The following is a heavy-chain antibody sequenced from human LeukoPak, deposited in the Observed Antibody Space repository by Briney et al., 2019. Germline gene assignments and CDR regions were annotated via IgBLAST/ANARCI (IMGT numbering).Heavy chain of an antibody. D-gene: IGHD5-18*01. CDR1: GGSISSSSAY. CDR3: VSPRGFSYGYFDY. V-gene: IGHV4-39*01. CDR2: IYYSKNT. Sequence: SETLSLTCTVSGGSISSSSAYWGWSRQPPGKGLEWIGSIYYSKNTYYNPSLKSRVTISADTSKNQFSLTLGSVSATDTAVYYCVSPRGFSYGYFDYWGQGTLVTVSS. J-gene: IGHJ4*02.